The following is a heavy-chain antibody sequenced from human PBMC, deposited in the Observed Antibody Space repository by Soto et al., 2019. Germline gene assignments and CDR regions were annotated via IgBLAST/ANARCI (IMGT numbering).Heavy chain of an antibody. CDR3: AKDVSAMIVVVITGFDY. Sequence: PGGSLRLSCAASGFTVSTNYMSWVRQAPGKGLEWVSVIYSGGSTYYADSVKGRFTISRDNSKNTLYLQMNSLRAEDTAVYYCAKDVSAMIVVVITGFDYWGQGTLVTVSS. D-gene: IGHD3-22*01. CDR2: IYSGGST. J-gene: IGHJ4*02. V-gene: IGHV3-53*01. CDR1: GFTVSTNY.